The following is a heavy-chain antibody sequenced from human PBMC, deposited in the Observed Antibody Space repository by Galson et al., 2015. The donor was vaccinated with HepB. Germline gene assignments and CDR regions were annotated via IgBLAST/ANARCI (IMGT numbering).Heavy chain of an antibody. J-gene: IGHJ4*02. CDR3: AKDFCRADNSNPFVY. CDR1: GLTFSNPA. CDR2: IYPSGDPC. V-gene: IGHV3-23*01. Sequence: SLRLSGAASGLTFSNPALRWVRQASRNGLEWGSGIYPSGDPCYLAASVKGRFPISRDDSKNTLYLQMDSLRAEDTAVYFCAKDFCRADNSNPFVYWGQRPLVTVSS. D-gene: IGHD1-14*01.